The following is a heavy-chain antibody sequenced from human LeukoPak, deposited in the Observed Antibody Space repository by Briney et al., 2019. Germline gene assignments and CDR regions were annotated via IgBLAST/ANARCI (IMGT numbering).Heavy chain of an antibody. V-gene: IGHV3-7*01. D-gene: IGHD3-10*01. CDR2: IKKDGSEK. Sequence: GGSLRLSCAASGFTFSIYWMSWVRQAPGKGLEWVANIKKDGSEKYYVDSVKGRFTISRDNAKKSLYLQMNSLRAEDTAVYYCARDRPYYYGLGTMAYGYWGQGTLVTVSS. CDR1: GFTFSIYW. CDR3: ARDRPYYYGLGTMAYGY. J-gene: IGHJ4*02.